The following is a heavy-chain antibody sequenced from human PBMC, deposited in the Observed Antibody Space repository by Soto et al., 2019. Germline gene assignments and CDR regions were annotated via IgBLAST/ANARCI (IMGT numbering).Heavy chain of an antibody. J-gene: IGHJ4*02. Sequence: EVQLVESGGGIVQPGGSLRLSCAASGFTFSSFNMNWVRQAPGKGLEWVSYIRSGGLFVHYADSVKGRFTISRDNVKNSLHLQMNRLTDEDTAVYSCARETYFDSWSGSSPAYYFDYWGQGSLVTVSS. D-gene: IGHD3-3*01. CDR3: ARETYFDSWSGSSPAYYFDY. CDR2: IRSGGLFV. V-gene: IGHV3-48*02. CDR1: GFTFSSFN.